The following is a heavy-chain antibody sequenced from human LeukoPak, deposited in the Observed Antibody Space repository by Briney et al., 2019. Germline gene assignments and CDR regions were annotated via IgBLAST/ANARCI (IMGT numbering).Heavy chain of an antibody. CDR2: ISSSGSTI. V-gene: IGHV3-48*03. CDR3: AREGVYGDDHYFDY. D-gene: IGHD4-17*01. J-gene: IGHJ4*02. Sequence: PGGSLRLSCAASGFTFSSYEMNWVRQAPGKGLEWVSYISSSGSTIYYADSVKGRFTISRDNAKNSLYLQMNSLRAEDTAVYYCAREGVYGDDHYFDYWGQGTLVTVSS. CDR1: GFTFSSYE.